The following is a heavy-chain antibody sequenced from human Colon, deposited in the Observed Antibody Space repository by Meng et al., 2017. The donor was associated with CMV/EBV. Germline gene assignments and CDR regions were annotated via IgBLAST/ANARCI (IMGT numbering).Heavy chain of an antibody. CDR3: VRDGGLPRYYYFALDV. Sequence: GESLKISCEASGFLISSYGMHWVRQVPGKGLEWVAFIWFDGSNQNYADSVKGRFTISRDNSKNTLFLQMNSLRSEDTATYYCVRDGGLPRYYYFALDVWGQGTRVTVSS. V-gene: IGHV3-30*02. CDR2: IWFDGSNQ. J-gene: IGHJ6*02. D-gene: IGHD3-16*01. CDR1: GFLISSYG.